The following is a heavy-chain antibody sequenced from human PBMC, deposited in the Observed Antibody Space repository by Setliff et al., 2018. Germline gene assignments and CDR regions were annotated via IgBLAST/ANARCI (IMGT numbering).Heavy chain of an antibody. CDR2: ITYDGTNN. CDR1: GFTFSNYA. CDR3: VRALAYYYMDV. Sequence: GGSLRLSCVASGFTFSNYAMHWVRQAPGKGLEWVAVITYDGTNNFYADSVKGRFTISRDNAKNSLYLQMNSLRAEDTAIYYCVRALAYYYMDVWGKGTTVTVSS. J-gene: IGHJ6*03. V-gene: IGHV3-30*07.